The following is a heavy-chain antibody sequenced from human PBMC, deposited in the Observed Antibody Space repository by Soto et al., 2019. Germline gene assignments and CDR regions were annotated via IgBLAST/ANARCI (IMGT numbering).Heavy chain of an antibody. Sequence: EVQLVESGGGLVQPGGSLRLPCAASGFTFSSYWMSWVRQAPGKGLEWVANIKQDGSEKYYVDSVKGRFTISRDNAKNSLYLQMNSLRAEDTAVYYCARVRCSGGSCYFSDYFDYWGQGTLVTVSS. CDR1: GFTFSSYW. CDR2: IKQDGSEK. V-gene: IGHV3-7*01. CDR3: ARVRCSGGSCYFSDYFDY. J-gene: IGHJ4*02. D-gene: IGHD2-15*01.